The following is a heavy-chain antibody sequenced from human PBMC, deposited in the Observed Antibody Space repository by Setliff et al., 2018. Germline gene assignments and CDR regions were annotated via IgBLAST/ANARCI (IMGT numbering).Heavy chain of an antibody. D-gene: IGHD2-8*02. CDR2: INHSGST. CDR3: TVYNTGSSKDHS. CDR1: GGSFSGYY. Sequence: SETLSLTCAVYGGSFSGYYWSWIRQPPGKGLEWIGDINHSGSTNYNPSLKSRVTISVDTSKNQFSLKLSSVTAAETALYYCTVYNTGSSKDHSWGQGTPVTVSS. V-gene: IGHV4-34*01. J-gene: IGHJ4*02.